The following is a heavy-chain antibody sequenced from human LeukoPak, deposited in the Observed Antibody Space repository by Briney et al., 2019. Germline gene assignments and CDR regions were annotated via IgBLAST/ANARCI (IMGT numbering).Heavy chain of an antibody. CDR3: ARAPNCGGDCYSDS. D-gene: IGHD2-21*02. CDR2: INHSGST. Sequence: SETLSLTCTVSGGSISSYYWSWIRQPPGKGLEWIGEINHSGSTNYNPSLKSRVTISVDTSKNQFSLKLSSVTAADTAVYYCARAPNCGGDCYSDSWGQGTLVTVSS. J-gene: IGHJ4*02. V-gene: IGHV4-34*01. CDR1: GGSISSYY.